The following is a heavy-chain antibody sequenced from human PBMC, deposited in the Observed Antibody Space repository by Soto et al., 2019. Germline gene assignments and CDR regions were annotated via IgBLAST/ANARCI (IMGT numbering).Heavy chain of an antibody. D-gene: IGHD1-20*01. Sequence: QVQLVQSGAEVKKPGSSVRVSCKASGGTFSSYTINWVRQAPGQGLEWMGRVVPKIGSRNFVRKFQGRRTLTADKSTRTAHIELSSLRSEDTAVYYCARGGRENNWSDGNFDYWGQGTRVTFSS. CDR1: GGTFSSYT. CDR3: ARGGRENNWSDGNFDY. V-gene: IGHV1-69*08. J-gene: IGHJ4*02. CDR2: VVPKIGSR.